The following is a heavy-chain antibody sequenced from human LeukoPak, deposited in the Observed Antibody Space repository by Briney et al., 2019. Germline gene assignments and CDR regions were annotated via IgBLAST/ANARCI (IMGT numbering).Heavy chain of an antibody. J-gene: IGHJ4*02. Sequence: SETLSLTCTVSDGCISSYYWRWIRQPAGKGLEWIGRIYTSGSTNYNPSLKSRVTMSVDTSRNQFSLKLSSVTAADTAVYYCARDDYYDSSGYYPFAYWGQGTLVTVSS. V-gene: IGHV4-4*07. CDR2: IYTSGST. D-gene: IGHD3-22*01. CDR3: ARDDYYDSSGYYPFAY. CDR1: DGCISSYY.